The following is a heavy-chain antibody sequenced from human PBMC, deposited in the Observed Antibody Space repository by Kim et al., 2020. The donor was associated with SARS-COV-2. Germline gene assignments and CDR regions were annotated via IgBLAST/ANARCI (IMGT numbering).Heavy chain of an antibody. CDR2: IYYSGTT. CDR3: ARSETGIASNFDY. CDR1: GGSISTYY. Sequence: SETLSLTCTASGGSISTYYWSWIRQPPGKGLEWIAYIYYSGTTNYNPSLKSRVFISSDTYSNQISLKLNSVPAADTAVYYCARSETGIASNFDYWGQCT. D-gene: IGHD1-20*01. J-gene: IGHJ4*02. V-gene: IGHV4-59*08.